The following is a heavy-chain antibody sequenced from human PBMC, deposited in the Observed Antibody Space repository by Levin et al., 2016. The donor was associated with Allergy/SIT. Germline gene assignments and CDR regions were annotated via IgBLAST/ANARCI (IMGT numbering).Heavy chain of an antibody. Sequence: ASVKVSCKASGYTFTSYGISWVRQAPGQGLEWMGWISAYNGNTNYAQKLQGRVTMTTDTSTSTAYMELRSLRSDDTAVYYCARVDGEIAAAGTGHWFDPWGQGTLVTVSS. J-gene: IGHJ5*02. V-gene: IGHV1-18*04. CDR3: ARVDGEIAAAGTGHWFDP. CDR2: ISAYNGNT. D-gene: IGHD6-13*01. CDR1: GYTFTSYG.